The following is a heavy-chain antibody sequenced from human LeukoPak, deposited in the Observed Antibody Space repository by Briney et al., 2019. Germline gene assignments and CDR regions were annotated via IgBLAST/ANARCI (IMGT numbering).Heavy chain of an antibody. D-gene: IGHD6-13*01. J-gene: IGHJ4*02. Sequence: SETLSLTCTVSSGSFGSYYWSWIRQPPGKGLEWIGYIYYSGNTNYVPSLKSRVTISVDTSKNQFSLKLSSVTAADTAVYYCASLSIAAAREGYWGQGTLVTVSS. CDR1: SGSFGSYY. V-gene: IGHV4-59*08. CDR2: IYYSGNT. CDR3: ASLSIAAAREGY.